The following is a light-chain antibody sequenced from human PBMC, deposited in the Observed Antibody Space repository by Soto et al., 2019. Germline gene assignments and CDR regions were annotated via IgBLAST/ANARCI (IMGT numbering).Light chain of an antibody. CDR1: QSVSSN. CDR2: GAS. CDR3: QQYNYWPPMYT. V-gene: IGKV3D-15*01. J-gene: IGKJ2*01. Sequence: EIVMTQSPATLSVSPGERATLSCRASQSVSSNLDWYQQRRGQPPRLLIYGASTRATGIPARFSGSGSGTEFTLTISSLQSEDFAVYYCQQYNYWPPMYTFGQGTNLEIK.